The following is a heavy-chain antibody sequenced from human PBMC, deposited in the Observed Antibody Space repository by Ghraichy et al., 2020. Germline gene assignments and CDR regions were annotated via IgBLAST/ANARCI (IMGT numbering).Heavy chain of an antibody. CDR2: INYVGTT. J-gene: IGHJ6*03. CDR3: ARALGTYGTHFYFYYMDV. D-gene: IGHD3-10*01. V-gene: IGHV4-59*11. Sequence: TLSLTCNVSGGATGGHYWTWIRQTPGKGLEFIGYINYVGTTNSNPSLNNRVTISRDTSLNHFSLQLSSVTAADTAVYYCARALGTYGTHFYFYYMDVWGNGTTVTVSS. CDR1: GGATGGHY.